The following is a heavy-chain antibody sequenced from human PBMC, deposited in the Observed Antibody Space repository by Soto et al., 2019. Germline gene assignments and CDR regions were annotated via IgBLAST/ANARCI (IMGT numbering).Heavy chain of an antibody. CDR1: GGSISSYY. CDR3: ARFCIAEAGTTKSDY. V-gene: IGHV4-59*01. Sequence: SETLSLTCTVSGGSISSYYWSWIRQPPGKGLEWIGYIYYSGSTNYNPSLKSRVTISVDTSKNQFSLKLSSVTAADKAVYYCARFCIAEAGTTKSDYCGQGTLVTVSS. CDR2: IYYSGST. D-gene: IGHD6-13*01. J-gene: IGHJ4*02.